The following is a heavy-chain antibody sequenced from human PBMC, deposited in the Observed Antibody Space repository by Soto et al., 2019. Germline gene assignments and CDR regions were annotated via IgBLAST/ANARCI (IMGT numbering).Heavy chain of an antibody. CDR3: AKDMRGSGRYYIYGMDV. CDR2: ISASGGST. Sequence: EVQLLESGGGLVQPGGSLRLACAASGFTFTNYAMSWVRQAPGKGLEWVSTISASGGSTYHADSVKGRFTISRDNSKNTLAMQMNSLRDEDTAEYYCAKDMRGSGRYYIYGMDVWGQWTTVTVS. V-gene: IGHV3-23*01. J-gene: IGHJ6*02. CDR1: GFTFTNYA. D-gene: IGHD3-10*01.